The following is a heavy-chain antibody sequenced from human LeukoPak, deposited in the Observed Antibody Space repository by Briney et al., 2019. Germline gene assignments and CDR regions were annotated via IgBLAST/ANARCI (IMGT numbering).Heavy chain of an antibody. CDR1: GFTFSSYS. CDR3: ARETYYYDSSGYSHDAFDI. D-gene: IGHD3-22*01. Sequence: GGSLTLSCAASGFTFSSYSMNWVRQAPGKGLEWVSSISSSSSYIYYADSVKGRFTISRDNAKNSLYLQMNSLRAEDTAVYYCARETYYYDSSGYSHDAFDIWGQGTMVTVSS. CDR2: ISSSSSYI. V-gene: IGHV3-21*01. J-gene: IGHJ3*02.